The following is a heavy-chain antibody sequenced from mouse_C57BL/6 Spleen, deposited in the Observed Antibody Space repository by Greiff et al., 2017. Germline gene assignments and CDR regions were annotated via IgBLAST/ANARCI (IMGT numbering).Heavy chain of an antibody. CDR2: ISSGSSTI. V-gene: IGHV5-17*01. J-gene: IGHJ4*01. Sequence: EVHLVESGGGLVKPGGSLKLSCAASGFTFSDYGMHWVRQAPEKGLEWVAYISSGSSTIYYADTVKGRFTISRDNAKNTLFLQMTSLRSEDTAMYYCAGLTIYYGKDYAMDYWGQGTSVTVSS. CDR1: GFTFSDYG. CDR3: AGLTIYYGKDYAMDY. D-gene: IGHD2-1*01.